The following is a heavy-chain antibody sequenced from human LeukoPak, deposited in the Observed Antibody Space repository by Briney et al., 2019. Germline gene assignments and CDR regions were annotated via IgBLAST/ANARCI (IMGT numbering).Heavy chain of an antibody. J-gene: IGHJ4*02. CDR2: ISGSGGST. CDR1: GFTFSSYA. V-gene: IGHV3-23*01. D-gene: IGHD4/OR15-4a*01. CDR3: AKDLLGLTSFDY. Sequence: GGSLRLSCAASGFTFSSYAMSWVRQAPGKGLERVSAISGSGGSTYYADSVKGRFTISRDNSKNTLYLQMNSLRAEDTAVYYCAKDLLGLTSFDYWGQGTLVTVSS.